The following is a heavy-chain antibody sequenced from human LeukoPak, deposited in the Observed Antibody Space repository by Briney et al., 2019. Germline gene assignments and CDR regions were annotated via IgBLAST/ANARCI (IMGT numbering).Heavy chain of an antibody. Sequence: QPGRSLRLSCAASGFTFSSYGMHWVRQAPGKGLEWVAVIWYDGSNKYYADSVKGRFTISRDNSKNTLYLQMNSLRAEDAAVYYCARGGRIRGPLSDCDYWGQGTLVTVSS. CDR2: IWYDGSNK. CDR1: GFTFSSYG. D-gene: IGHD2/OR15-2a*01. J-gene: IGHJ4*02. V-gene: IGHV3-33*01. CDR3: ARGGRIRGPLSDCDY.